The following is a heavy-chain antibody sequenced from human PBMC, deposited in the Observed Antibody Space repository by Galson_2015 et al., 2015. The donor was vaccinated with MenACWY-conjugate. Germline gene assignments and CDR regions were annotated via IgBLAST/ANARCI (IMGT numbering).Heavy chain of an antibody. J-gene: IGHJ4*02. CDR1: GFTFSSYR. Sequence: SLRLSCAASGFTFSSYRMNWVRQAPGKGLEWVSSISSSSSYIYNADSVKGRFTISRDNAKNSLYLQINSLRVEDTAVYYCTRDLIRYDYVWGSYRRNSPFDYWGQGTLVTVSS. CDR3: TRDLIRYDYVWGSYRRNSPFDY. CDR2: ISSSSSYI. V-gene: IGHV3-21*01. D-gene: IGHD3-16*02.